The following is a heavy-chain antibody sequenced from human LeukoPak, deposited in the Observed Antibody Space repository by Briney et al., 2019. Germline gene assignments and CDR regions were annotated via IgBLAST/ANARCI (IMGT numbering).Heavy chain of an antibody. Sequence: GASVKVSCKASGYTFTGYYRHWVRPAPGQGLEWMGWINPNSGGTNYAQKFQGRVTMTRDTSISTAYMELSRLRSDDTAVYYCARGVVVITTGAFDIWGQGTMVTVSS. V-gene: IGHV1-2*02. CDR2: INPNSGGT. D-gene: IGHD3-22*01. CDR3: ARGVVVITTGAFDI. CDR1: GYTFTGYY. J-gene: IGHJ3*02.